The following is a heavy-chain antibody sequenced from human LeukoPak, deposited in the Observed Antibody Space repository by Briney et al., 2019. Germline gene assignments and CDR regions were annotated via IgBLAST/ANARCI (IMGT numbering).Heavy chain of an antibody. CDR2: IYYSGST. CDR3: ASGRSGYSYGYYYY. J-gene: IGHJ4*02. CDR1: GGSISSYY. D-gene: IGHD5-18*01. V-gene: IGHV4-59*01. Sequence: SETLSLTCTVSGGSISSYYWSWIRQPPGKGLEWIGYIYYSGSTNYNPSLKSRVTISVDTSQNQFSLKLTSVTAADTAVYYCASGRSGYSYGYYYYWGQGTLVTVSS.